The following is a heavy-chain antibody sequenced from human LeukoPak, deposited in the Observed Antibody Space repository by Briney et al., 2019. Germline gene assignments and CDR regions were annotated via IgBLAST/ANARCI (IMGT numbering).Heavy chain of an antibody. Sequence: GGTLRLSCAASGFTFSNYAMTWVRQAPGKGPEWLATISGSGGSTYSADSVKGRLAISRDNSKNTLFLRMSSLRAADTAIYYCTKQLHSSSYYGIDYWGQGTLVSVSS. CDR3: TKQLHSSSYYGIDY. V-gene: IGHV3-23*01. CDR2: ISGSGGST. D-gene: IGHD1-26*01. J-gene: IGHJ4*02. CDR1: GFTFSNYA.